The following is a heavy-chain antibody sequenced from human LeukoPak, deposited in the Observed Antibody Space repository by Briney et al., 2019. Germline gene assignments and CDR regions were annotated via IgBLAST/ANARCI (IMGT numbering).Heavy chain of an antibody. Sequence: GASVKVSCKASGYTFTTYYLHWARQAPGQGLEWMGIINPSGTSYAQKFQGRVTMTRDTSTSTVYMELSSLRSEDTAVYYCAKARYYESSGPTAYDYWGQGTLVTVSS. CDR1: GYTFTTYY. CDR3: AKARYYESSGPTAYDY. CDR2: INPSGT. V-gene: IGHV1-46*01. D-gene: IGHD3-22*01. J-gene: IGHJ4*02.